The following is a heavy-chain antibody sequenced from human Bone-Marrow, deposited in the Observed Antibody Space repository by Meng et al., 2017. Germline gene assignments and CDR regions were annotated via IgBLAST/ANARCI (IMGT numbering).Heavy chain of an antibody. CDR1: GGPFSGYY. J-gene: IGHJ4*02. Sequence: SETLSLTCAVYGGPFSGYYWSWIRQPPGKGLEWIGEINHSGSTNYNPSPKSRVTISVETSKNQFSLKLSSVTAADTAVYYCARVRGGGYNVFRPYYFDYWGQGMLVTVSS. V-gene: IGHV4-34*01. CDR2: INHSGST. D-gene: IGHD5-24*01. CDR3: ARVRGGGYNVFRPYYFDY.